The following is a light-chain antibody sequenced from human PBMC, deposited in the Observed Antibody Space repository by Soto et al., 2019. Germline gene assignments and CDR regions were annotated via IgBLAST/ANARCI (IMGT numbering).Light chain of an antibody. CDR1: QTISSW. CDR2: KAS. Sequence: DIQMTQSPSTLSGSVGDIFTITCLASQTISSWLAWYQQEPGKAPKLLIYKASTLKSGVPSRFSGSRSGTEFTLTIRSLQPDDFATYYCQQYNNFSPWPCGQGTKGDI. V-gene: IGKV1-5*03. CDR3: QQYNNFSPWP. J-gene: IGKJ1*01.